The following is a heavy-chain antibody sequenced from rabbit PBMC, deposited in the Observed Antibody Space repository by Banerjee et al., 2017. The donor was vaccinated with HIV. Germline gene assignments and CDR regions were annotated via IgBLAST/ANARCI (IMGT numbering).Heavy chain of an antibody. D-gene: IGHD4-1*01. CDR1: GFSFSSGYD. CDR2: IDPVFGGT. Sequence: QEQLEESGGDLVKPGASLTLTCTASGFSFSSGYDMSWVRQAPGKGLEWIGYIDPVFGGTYYASWVNGRFTISSHNAQNTLYLQLNSLTAADTATYFCARDLAGVTGWNFNLWGPGTLVTVS. J-gene: IGHJ4*01. CDR3: ARDLAGVTGWNFNL. V-gene: IGHV1S45*01.